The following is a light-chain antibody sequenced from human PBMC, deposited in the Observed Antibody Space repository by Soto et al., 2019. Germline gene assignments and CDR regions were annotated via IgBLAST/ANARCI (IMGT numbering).Light chain of an antibody. J-gene: IGKJ2*01. CDR2: DSS. CDR1: QSISSW. V-gene: IGKV1-5*01. CDR3: QQYNSYPYT. Sequence: DIQMTQSPSTLSASVGDRVTITCRASQSISSWLAWYQQNPGKAHKLLIYDSSSLESGDPSRFSGSGSGTEFTLTISSLQPYDFATYYCQQYNSYPYTFGQGTKLEIK.